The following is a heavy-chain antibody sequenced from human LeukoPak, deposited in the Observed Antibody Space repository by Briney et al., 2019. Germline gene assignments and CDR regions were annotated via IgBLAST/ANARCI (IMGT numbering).Heavy chain of an antibody. CDR3: ARALHSGSYGT. CDR2: ISYDGSNK. Sequence: GGSLRLSCAASGFTFSSYAMHWVRQAPCKGLEWVAVISYDGSNKYYADSVKGRFTISRDNSKNTLYLQMNSLRAEDTAVYYCARALHSGSYGTWGQGTLVTVSS. D-gene: IGHD1-26*01. J-gene: IGHJ5*02. CDR1: GFTFSSYA. V-gene: IGHV3-30*14.